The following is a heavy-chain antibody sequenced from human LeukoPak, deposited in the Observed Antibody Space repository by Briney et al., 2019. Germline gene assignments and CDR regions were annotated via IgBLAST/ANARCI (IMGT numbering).Heavy chain of an antibody. V-gene: IGHV3-30-3*01. CDR2: ISYDGSNK. Sequence: PGGSLRLSCAASGFTFSSYVMHWVRQAPGKGLEWVAVISYDGSNKYYADSVKGRFTISRDNSKNTLYLQMNSLRAEDTAVYYCARGGYCSSTSCYGYYYIDVWGKGTTVTVSS. CDR3: ARGGYCSSTSCYGYYYIDV. CDR1: GFTFSSYV. J-gene: IGHJ6*03. D-gene: IGHD2-2*01.